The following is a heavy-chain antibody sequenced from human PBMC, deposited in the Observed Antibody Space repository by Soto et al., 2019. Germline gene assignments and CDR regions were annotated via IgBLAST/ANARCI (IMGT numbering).Heavy chain of an antibody. CDR2: FNPANRNT. V-gene: IGHV1-18*01. CDR3: ARVRFGDPFDF. Sequence: QVPLVQSGAEVKRPGTSVKVSCKVSGYTFTNYGINWVRQAPGQGLEWVGWFNPANRNTNYAQKFQDRVSMTTDTSTNTAYMELRGLRSDDTAVYYCARVRFGDPFDFWGQGTLLTVSS. D-gene: IGHD2-21*02. CDR1: GYTFTNYG. J-gene: IGHJ4*02.